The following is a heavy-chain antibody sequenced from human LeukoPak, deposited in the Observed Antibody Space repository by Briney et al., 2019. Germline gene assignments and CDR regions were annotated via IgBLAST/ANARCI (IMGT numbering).Heavy chain of an antibody. V-gene: IGHV3-9*01. CDR3: AKDIFDYVWGGQGAFDI. D-gene: IGHD3-16*01. J-gene: IGHJ3*02. Sequence: GRSLRLSCAASGFTFDEYAMHWVRQAPGKGLEWVAGISWNSTSMDYADSVKGRFTISRDNSRNSLYLQMNSLRPEDTALYYCAKDIFDYVWGGQGAFDIWGQGTMVTVSS. CDR2: ISWNSTSM. CDR1: GFTFDEYA.